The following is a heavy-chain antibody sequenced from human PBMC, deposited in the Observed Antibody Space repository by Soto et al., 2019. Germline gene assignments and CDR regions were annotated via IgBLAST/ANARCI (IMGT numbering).Heavy chain of an antibody. V-gene: IGHV3-23*01. CDR1: GFSFSSYD. J-gene: IGHJ4*01. Sequence: PGGSLRLSCVASGFSFSSYDMSWVRQAPGKWLEWVSFIIGNSGTTYYADSVNGRFTISRDNSKNMLYLQMSSLRAEDTAVYYCAKGSTYSFYFDSWGQGTLVTVSS. CDR3: AKGSTYSFYFDS. D-gene: IGHD6-13*01. CDR2: IIGNSGTT.